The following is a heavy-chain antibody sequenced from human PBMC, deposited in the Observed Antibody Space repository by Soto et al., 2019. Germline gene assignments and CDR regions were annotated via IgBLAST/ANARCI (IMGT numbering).Heavy chain of an antibody. CDR3: ARRGVGAPDY. V-gene: IGHV4-39*01. J-gene: IGHJ4*02. D-gene: IGHD1-26*01. Sequence: QLQLQESGPGLVKPSETLSLTCTVSGGSISSSSYYWDWIRQPPGKGLEWIGSIYYSVSTYYNPSLKSRVNISVDTSKNQFSLKLSSVTAADTAVYYCARRGVGAPDYWGQGTLVTVSS. CDR1: GGSISSSSYY. CDR2: IYYSVST.